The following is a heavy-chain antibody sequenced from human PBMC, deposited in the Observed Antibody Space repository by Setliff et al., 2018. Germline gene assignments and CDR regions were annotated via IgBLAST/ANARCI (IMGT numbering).Heavy chain of an antibody. Sequence: GGSLRLSCAASGFTFSSYWMSWVRQAPGKGLEWVANIKQDGSEKDYVDSVKGRFTIFRDNSKSSLYLQMNDLRAEDTAVYYCAKDLASWSPDRWGLGTLVTVSS. CDR3: AKDLASWSPDR. J-gene: IGHJ4*02. V-gene: IGHV3-7*03. D-gene: IGHD3-3*01. CDR1: GFTFSSYW. CDR2: IKQDGSEK.